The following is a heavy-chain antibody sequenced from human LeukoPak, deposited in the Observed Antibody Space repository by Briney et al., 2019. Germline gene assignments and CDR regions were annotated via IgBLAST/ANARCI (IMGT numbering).Heavy chain of an antibody. V-gene: IGHV4-34*01. CDR2: INHSGST. Sequence: SETLSLTCAVYGGSFSGYYWSWIRQPPGKGLEWIGEINHSGSTHYNPSLKSRVTISVDTSKNQFSLKLSSVTAADTAVYYCAREGYCSSTSCYRRPNWFDPWGQGTLVTVSS. CDR1: GGSFSGYY. CDR3: AREGYCSSTSCYRRPNWFDP. J-gene: IGHJ5*02. D-gene: IGHD2-2*02.